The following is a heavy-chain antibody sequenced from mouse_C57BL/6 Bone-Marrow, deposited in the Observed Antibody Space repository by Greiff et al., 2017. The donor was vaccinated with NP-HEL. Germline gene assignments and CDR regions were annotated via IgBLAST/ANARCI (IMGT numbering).Heavy chain of an antibody. CDR2: ISGGGGNT. Sequence: EVQRVESGGGLVKPGGSLKLSCAASGFTFSSYTMSWVRQTPEKRLEWVATISGGGGNTYYPDSVKGRFTISRDNAKNTLYLQMSSLRSEDTALYYCARQRSRYYDTSYAMDYWGQGTSVTVSS. J-gene: IGHJ4*01. V-gene: IGHV5-9*01. D-gene: IGHD2-4*01. CDR1: GFTFSSYT. CDR3: ARQRSRYYDTSYAMDY.